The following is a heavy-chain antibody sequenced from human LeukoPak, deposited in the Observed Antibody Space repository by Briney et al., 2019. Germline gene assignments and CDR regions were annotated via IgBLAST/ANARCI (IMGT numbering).Heavy chain of an antibody. CDR2: ISGSGGST. J-gene: IGHJ4*02. V-gene: IGHV3-23*01. Sequence: AGGSLRLSCAASGFTFSSYAMSWVRPAPGKGLEWVSVISGSGGSTYYADSVKGRFTISRDNSKNTLYLQTNSLRAEDTAVYYCAKNFNYGSGRGGFDYWGQGTLVTVSS. CDR1: GFTFSSYA. CDR3: AKNFNYGSGRGGFDY. D-gene: IGHD3-10*01.